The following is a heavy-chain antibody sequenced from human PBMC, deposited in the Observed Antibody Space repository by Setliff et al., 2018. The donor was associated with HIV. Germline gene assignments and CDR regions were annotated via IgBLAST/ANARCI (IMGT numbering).Heavy chain of an antibody. J-gene: IGHJ4*02. V-gene: IGHV4-39*01. Sequence: SETLSLTCTVSGGSLSRTSYYWGWIRQPPGKGLEWLGTIYFTGSAYYNPSLKSRVTISVDTSKNQFSLKLSSVTAADTAVYYCARAAAGNTGPFDLWGQGSPVTVSS. CDR3: ARAAAGNTGPFDL. CDR1: GGSLSRTSYY. D-gene: IGHD4-17*01. CDR2: IYFTGSA.